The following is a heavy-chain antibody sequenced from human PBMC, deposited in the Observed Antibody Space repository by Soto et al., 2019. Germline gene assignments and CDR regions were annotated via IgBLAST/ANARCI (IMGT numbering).Heavy chain of an antibody. J-gene: IGHJ6*03. D-gene: IGHD2-15*01. CDR1: GFTFSSYA. CDR3: AKNPDVLGYCSGDSCYDGEKYYMDV. CDR2: ISGSGGST. Sequence: GGSLRLSCAASGFTFSSYAMSWVRQAPGKGLEWVSAISGSGGSTYYADSVKGRFTISRDNSKNTLYLQMNSLRAEDTAVYYCAKNPDVLGYCSGDSCYDGEKYYMDVWGKGTTVTVSS. V-gene: IGHV3-23*01.